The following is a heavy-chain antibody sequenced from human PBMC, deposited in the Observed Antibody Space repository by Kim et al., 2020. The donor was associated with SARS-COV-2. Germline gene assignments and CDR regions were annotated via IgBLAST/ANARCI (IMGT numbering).Heavy chain of an antibody. CDR3: ARENGGPFDN. CDR2: ISHSGST. D-gene: IGHD7-27*01. V-gene: IGHV4-59*01. CDR1: GGSISGYY. Sequence: SETLSLTCTVSGGSISGYYWSWIRQPPGKGLECIGYISHSGSTNYNSSLKSRVTMSMDTSKSQFSLNLSSLTAADTAVYFCARENGGPFDNWGQGMLVTVSS. J-gene: IGHJ4*02.